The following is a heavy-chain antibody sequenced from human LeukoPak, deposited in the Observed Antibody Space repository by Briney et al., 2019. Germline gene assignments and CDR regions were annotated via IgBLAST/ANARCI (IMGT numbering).Heavy chain of an antibody. CDR2: IKQDGSEK. V-gene: IGHV3-7*01. Sequence: QPGGSLRLSCAASGFTFSSYWMSWVRQAPGKGLEWVANIKQDGSEKYYVDSVKGRFTISRDNAKNSLYLQMNSLRAEDTAVYYCARDGYIRKIPYSSSCGSAFDIWGQGTMVTVSS. J-gene: IGHJ3*02. D-gene: IGHD6-6*01. CDR3: ARDGYIRKIPYSSSCGSAFDI. CDR1: GFTFSSYW.